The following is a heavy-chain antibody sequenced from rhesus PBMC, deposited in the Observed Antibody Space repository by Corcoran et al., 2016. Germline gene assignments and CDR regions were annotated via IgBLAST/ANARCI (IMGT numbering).Heavy chain of an antibody. V-gene: IGHV4S10*01. J-gene: IGHJ4*01. Sequence: QVQLQESGPGLVKPSETLSLTCAVSGGSISDDYYWSWIRQPPGKGLEWIGYIYGSSTSTNYNPSLKSRVTISKDTSKTQFSVKLSSVTAADTAVYYCARLRSGDYYSFDYWGQGVLVTVSS. CDR2: IYGSSTST. D-gene: IGHD3-34*01. CDR3: ARLRSGDYYSFDY. CDR1: GGSISDDYY.